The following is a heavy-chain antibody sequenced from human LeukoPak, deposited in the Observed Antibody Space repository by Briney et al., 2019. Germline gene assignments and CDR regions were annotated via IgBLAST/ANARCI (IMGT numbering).Heavy chain of an antibody. CDR2: INSDGSWT. CDR1: GNYW. J-gene: IGHJ4*02. Sequence: GGSLRLSCAASGNYWMHWVRQAPGKGLVWVSHINSDGSWTSYADSVKGRFTISKDNAKNTVYLQMNNLRAEDTAVYYCVSFYETYWGRGTLVTVSA. D-gene: IGHD2/OR15-2a*01. CDR3: VSFYETY. V-gene: IGHV3-74*01.